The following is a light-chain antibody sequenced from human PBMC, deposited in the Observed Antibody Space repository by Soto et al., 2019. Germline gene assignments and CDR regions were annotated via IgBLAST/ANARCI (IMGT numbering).Light chain of an antibody. CDR3: QSYDTTLSGVV. CDR1: SSNIGAGYD. CDR2: DDN. V-gene: IGLV1-40*01. J-gene: IGLJ1*01. Sequence: QSVLTQTPSVSGAPGQKITMSCTGSSSNIGAGYDVHWYQQLPGAAPKLLIYDDNNRPSGIPDRFSASKSGTSASLAITGLQGDDEAYYYCQSYDTTLSGVVFGAGTKVTVL.